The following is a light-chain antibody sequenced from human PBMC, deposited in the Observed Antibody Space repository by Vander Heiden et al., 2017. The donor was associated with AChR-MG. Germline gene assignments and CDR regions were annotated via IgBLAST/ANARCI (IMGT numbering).Light chain of an antibody. J-gene: IGKJ1*01. CDR1: QSISSW. Sequence: DIQMTQSPSTLSASVGGRVTITCRASQSISSWLAWYQQKPGKAPKLLIYDASTLESGVPSRFSGSGSGTEFTLTISSLQPDDFATYYCQQDNSYWTFGQGTKVEIK. CDR3: QQDNSYWT. V-gene: IGKV1-5*01. CDR2: DAS.